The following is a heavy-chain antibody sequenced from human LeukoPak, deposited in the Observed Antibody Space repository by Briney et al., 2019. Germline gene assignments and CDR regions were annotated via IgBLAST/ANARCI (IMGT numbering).Heavy chain of an antibody. J-gene: IGHJ6*02. V-gene: IGHV3-21*04. CDR3: ARDQPYSSGWYIPEQYYYYYYGMDV. CDR2: ISSSSSYI. D-gene: IGHD6-19*01. Sequence: GGSLRLSCAASGFTFSSYSMNWVRQAPGKGLEWVSSISSSSSYIYYADSVKGRFTISRDNAKNSLYLQMNSLRSDDTAVYYCARDQPYSSGWYIPEQYYYYYYGMDVWGQGTTVTVSS. CDR1: GFTFSSYS.